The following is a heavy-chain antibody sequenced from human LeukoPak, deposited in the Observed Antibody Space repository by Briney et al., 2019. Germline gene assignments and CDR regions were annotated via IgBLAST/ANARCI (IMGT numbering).Heavy chain of an antibody. CDR2: IIPIFGTA. CDR1: GGTFSSYA. V-gene: IGHV1-69*01. CDR3: ATDCSGGSCYQAGSDY. D-gene: IGHD2-15*01. Sequence: GSSVNVSCKASGGTFSSYAISWVRQAPGQGLEWMGGIIPIFGTANYAQKFQGRVTITADESTGTAYMELSSLRSEDTAVYYCATDCSGGSCYQAGSDYWGQGTLVTVSS. J-gene: IGHJ4*02.